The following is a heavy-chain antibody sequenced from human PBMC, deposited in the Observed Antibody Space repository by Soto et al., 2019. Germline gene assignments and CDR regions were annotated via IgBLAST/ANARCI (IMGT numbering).Heavy chain of an antibody. CDR2: IKSKTDGGTT. V-gene: IGHV3-15*01. Sequence: GGSLRLSCAASGFTFSNAWMSWVRQAPGKGLEWVGRIKSKTDGGTTDCAAPVKGRFTISRDDSKNTLYLQMNSLKTEDTAVYYCATDIVVVPTADYYYMDVRVKGTTVTASS. J-gene: IGHJ6*03. D-gene: IGHD2-2*01. CDR1: GFTFSNAW. CDR3: ATDIVVVPTADYYYMDV.